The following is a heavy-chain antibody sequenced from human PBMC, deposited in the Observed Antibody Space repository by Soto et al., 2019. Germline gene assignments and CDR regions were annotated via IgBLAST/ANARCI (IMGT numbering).Heavy chain of an antibody. CDR3: ARDDGSPITIHPLLHDY. J-gene: IGHJ4*02. D-gene: IGHD3-3*01. Sequence: EVQLVESGGGLVQPGGSLRLSCAASGFTFSSYSMNWVRQAPGKGLEWVSYISSSSSTIYYADSVKGRFTISRDNAKNSLYLQMNSLRAEDTAVYYCARDDGSPITIHPLLHDYWGQGNLVTVSS. CDR1: GFTFSSYS. CDR2: ISSSSSTI. V-gene: IGHV3-48*01.